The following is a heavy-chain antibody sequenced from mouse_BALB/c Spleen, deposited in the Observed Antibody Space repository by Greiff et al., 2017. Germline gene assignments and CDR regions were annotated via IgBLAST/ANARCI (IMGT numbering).Heavy chain of an antibody. CDR1: GYSITSDYA. V-gene: IGHV3-2*02. CDR2: ISYSGST. Sequence: EVKLEESGPGLVKPSQSLSLTCTVTGYSITSDYAWNWIRQFPGNKLEWMGYISYSGSTSYNPSLKSRISITRDTSKNQFFLQLNSVTTEDTATYYCAREYGSAWFAYWGQGTLVTVSA. J-gene: IGHJ3*01. D-gene: IGHD1-2*01. CDR3: AREYGSAWFAY.